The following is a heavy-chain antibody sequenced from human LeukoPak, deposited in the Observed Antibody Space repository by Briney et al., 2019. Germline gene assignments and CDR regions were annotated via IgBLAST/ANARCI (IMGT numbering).Heavy chain of an antibody. D-gene: IGHD6-13*01. J-gene: IGHJ4*02. CDR3: AKDRSGRYSSSWYYDY. V-gene: IGHV3-23*01. CDR2: ISGSGGST. CDR1: GFTFSSYA. Sequence: GASLRLSCAASGFTFSSYAMSWVRQAPGKGLEWASAISGSGGSTYYADSVKGRFTISRDNSKNTLYLQMSSLRAEDTAVYYCAKDRSGRYSSSWYYDYWGQGTLVTVSS.